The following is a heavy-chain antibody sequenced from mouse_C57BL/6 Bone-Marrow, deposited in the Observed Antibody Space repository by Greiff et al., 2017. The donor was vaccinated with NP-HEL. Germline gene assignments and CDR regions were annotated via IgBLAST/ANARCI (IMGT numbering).Heavy chain of an antibody. CDR2: INPSSGYT. CDR3: ARSGSNFYAMDY. J-gene: IGHJ4*01. V-gene: IGHV1-4*01. D-gene: IGHD2-5*01. CDR1: GYTFTSYT. Sequence: QVQLKESGAELARPGASVKMSCKASGYTFTSYTMHWVKQRPGQGLEWIGYINPSSGYTKYNQKFKDKATLTADKSSSTAYMQLSSLTSEDSAVYYCARSGSNFYAMDYWGQGTSVTVSS.